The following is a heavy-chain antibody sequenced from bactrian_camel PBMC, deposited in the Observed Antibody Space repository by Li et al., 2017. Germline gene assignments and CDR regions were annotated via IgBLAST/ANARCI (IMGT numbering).Heavy chain of an antibody. J-gene: IGHJ4*01. Sequence: QVQLVESGGDSVQAGGSLRLSCEVSGFLMRGACMAWYRQVPGKERELVADTDTDGTRNYDDSVRGRFTISGDNAKNTLTLQMNSLKTEDTGVYYCATDDPRLIACGSSCQPYWGQGTQVTVS. CDR3: ATDDPRLIACGSSCQPY. D-gene: IGHD2*01. V-gene: IGHV3S53*01. CDR2: TDTDGTR. CDR1: GFLMRGAC.